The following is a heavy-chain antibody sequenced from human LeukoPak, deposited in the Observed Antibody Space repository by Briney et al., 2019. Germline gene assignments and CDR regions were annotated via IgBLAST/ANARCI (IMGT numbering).Heavy chain of an antibody. D-gene: IGHD5-12*01. J-gene: IGHJ4*02. V-gene: IGHV3-23*01. Sequence: GGSLRLSCAASGFTFSTYVMSWVRQAPGKGLEWVAGISGSGDNTYYADSVKGRFTISRDNSKNTLYLQMNSLRAEDTAVYYCAKGSGYDTDFDYWGQGTLVSVSS. CDR2: ISGSGDNT. CDR3: AKGSGYDTDFDY. CDR1: GFTFSTYV.